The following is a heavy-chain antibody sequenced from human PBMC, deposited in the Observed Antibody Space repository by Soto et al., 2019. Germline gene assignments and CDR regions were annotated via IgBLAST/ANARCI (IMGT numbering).Heavy chain of an antibody. CDR1: GFTVGNNY. CDR3: AKDGSGSGSHYNSFGY. V-gene: IGHV3-53*01. CDR2: IYSTGTT. Sequence: EVQLVESGGGLIQPGGSLKLSCAASGFTVGNNYMSWVRQAPGKGLEWVSLIYSTGTTKYADSMKGRFTVSRDNSKNTLYLQMNSLRAEDTAVDYCAKDGSGSGSHYNSFGYWGQGTLVTVSS. D-gene: IGHD3-10*01. J-gene: IGHJ4*02.